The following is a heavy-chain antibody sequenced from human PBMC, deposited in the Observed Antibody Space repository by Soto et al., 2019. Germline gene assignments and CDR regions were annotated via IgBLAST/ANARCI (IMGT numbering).Heavy chain of an antibody. CDR2: IYYSGST. Sequence: PSETLSLTCTVSGVSISSSSYYWGWIRQPPGKGLEWIGSIYYSGSTYYNPSLKSRVTISVDTSKNQFSLKLSSVTAADTAVYYCARQGIAAAGKRVSQWFDPWGQGTLVTVSS. J-gene: IGHJ5*02. D-gene: IGHD6-13*01. V-gene: IGHV4-39*01. CDR3: ARQGIAAAGKRVSQWFDP. CDR1: GVSISSSSYY.